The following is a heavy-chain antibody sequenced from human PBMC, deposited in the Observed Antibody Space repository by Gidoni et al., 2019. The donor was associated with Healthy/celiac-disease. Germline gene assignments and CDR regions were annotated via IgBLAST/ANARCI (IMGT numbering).Heavy chain of an antibody. J-gene: IGHJ6*03. CDR1: GFTLDDYG. CDR2: INWHGGST. CDR3: AREGQVATMVRGPRHYYYYMDV. D-gene: IGHD3-10*01. Sequence: EVQLVESGGGVVRPGGSLRLSCAASGFTLDDYGMSWVRRAPGKGLEWVSGINWHGGSTGYADSVKGRFPISRDNAKNSLYLQMHSLRAEDTALYYCAREGQVATMVRGPRHYYYYMDVWGKGTTVTVSS. V-gene: IGHV3-20*04.